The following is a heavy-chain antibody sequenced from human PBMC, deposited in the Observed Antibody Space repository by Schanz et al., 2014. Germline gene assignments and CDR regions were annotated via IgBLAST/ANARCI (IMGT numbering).Heavy chain of an antibody. Sequence: QLLESGGGLVQPGGSLRLSCAASGFTFSSYAMTWVRQAPGKGLVWVSHINSDGTTTTYADSVKGRFTISRDNAENTLYLQMNSLRVEDTAVYYCAMGGYQLHHWGQGTLVTVSS. D-gene: IGHD1-7*01. CDR3: AMGGYQLHH. V-gene: IGHV3-74*02. CDR2: INSDGTTT. CDR1: GFTFSSYA. J-gene: IGHJ4*02.